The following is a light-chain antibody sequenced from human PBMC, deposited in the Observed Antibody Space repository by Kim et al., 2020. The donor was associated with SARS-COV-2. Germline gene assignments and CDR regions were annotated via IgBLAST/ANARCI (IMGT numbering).Light chain of an antibody. CDR2: YDS. V-gene: IGLV3-21*04. CDR3: QVWDSSSDLRV. J-gene: IGLJ3*02. Sequence: SYELTQPPSVSVAPGKTARITCGGNNIGSKSVHWYQQKPGQAPVLVIYYDSDRPSGIPERFSGSNSGNTTTLTISRVEAGDEADYYCQVWDSSSDLRVFGGGTKL. CDR1: NIGSKS.